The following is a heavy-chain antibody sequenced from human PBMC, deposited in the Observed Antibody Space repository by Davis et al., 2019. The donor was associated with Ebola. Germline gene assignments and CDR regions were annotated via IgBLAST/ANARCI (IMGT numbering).Heavy chain of an antibody. CDR2: VNGDGSST. J-gene: IGHJ6*04. CDR3: AREIRFDWLFHYGMDV. CDR1: GFTFSSYW. D-gene: IGHD3-9*01. V-gene: IGHV3-74*01. Sequence: HTGGSLRLSCAASGFTFSSYWMHWVRQAPGKGLVWVSRVNGDGSSTNYADSVRGRFTISRDNAKNTVFLQMNSLRAEDTAVYYCAREIRFDWLFHYGMDVWGKGTTVTVSS.